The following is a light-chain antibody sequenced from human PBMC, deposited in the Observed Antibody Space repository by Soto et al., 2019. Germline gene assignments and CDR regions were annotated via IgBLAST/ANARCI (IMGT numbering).Light chain of an antibody. CDR2: GSS. V-gene: IGKV3-15*01. CDR1: ESVSSN. J-gene: IGKJ1*01. CDR3: QQYYTWPLT. Sequence: EIMITQSPATLSLTPGERATISCRTSESVSSNLAWYQQKPYQATRRLIYGSSTRATVIPARFSGSGSGTEFTLIINSLQSEDLAVYYCQQYYTWPLTFGQGTKVEIK.